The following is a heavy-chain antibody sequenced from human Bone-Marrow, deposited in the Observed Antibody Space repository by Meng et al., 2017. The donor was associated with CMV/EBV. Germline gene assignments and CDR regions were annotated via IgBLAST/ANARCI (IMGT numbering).Heavy chain of an antibody. D-gene: IGHD6-25*01. CDR1: GLTFSHYS. V-gene: IGHV4-34*01. CDR3: ARGRGYANNFDY. Sequence: GSLRLSCAAYGLTFSHYSMNWVRQPPGRGLEWIGEINHSGSTNYNPSLKSRVTISVDTSKNQFSLKLSSVTAADTAVYYCARGRGYANNFDYWGQGTLVTVSS. J-gene: IGHJ4*02. CDR2: INHSGST.